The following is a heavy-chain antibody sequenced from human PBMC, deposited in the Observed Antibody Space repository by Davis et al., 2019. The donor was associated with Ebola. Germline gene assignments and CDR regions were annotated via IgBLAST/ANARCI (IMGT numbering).Heavy chain of an antibody. CDR3: ARDPAIGQPLSTFDV. CDR2: IWYDGSRE. J-gene: IGHJ3*01. V-gene: IGHV3-33*01. D-gene: IGHD1-14*01. Sequence: PGGSLRLSCAVSGFSSTPNVMHWVRQAPGKWLEWLAVIWYDGSREYIADSMKGRFTISRDNSRNTLFLQVNSLRVEDTAVYYCARDPAIGQPLSTFDVWGQGTTVTVSS. CDR1: GFSSTPNV.